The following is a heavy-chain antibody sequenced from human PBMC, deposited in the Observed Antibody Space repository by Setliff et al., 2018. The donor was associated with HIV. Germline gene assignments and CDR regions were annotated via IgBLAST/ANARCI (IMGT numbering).Heavy chain of an antibody. Sequence: ASVKVSCKPSEYSFTSYDINWVRQATGQGLEWMGWLNPNSHNTGYAQKFQGRVAMTWDTSISTAYMVLSNLKSEDTAVYYCARARRDSYDRGRRNHYYIDVWGKGTPVTVSS. J-gene: IGHJ6*03. D-gene: IGHD3-22*01. V-gene: IGHV1-8*01. CDR1: EYSFTSYD. CDR3: ARARRDSYDRGRRNHYYIDV. CDR2: LNPNSHNT.